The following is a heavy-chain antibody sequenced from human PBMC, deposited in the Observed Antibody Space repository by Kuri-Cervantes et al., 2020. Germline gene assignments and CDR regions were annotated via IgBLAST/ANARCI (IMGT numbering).Heavy chain of an antibody. CDR1: GLTFSSYA. CDR3: AKTGGSTVTTRYLDV. V-gene: IGHV3-23*01. D-gene: IGHD4-17*01. J-gene: IGHJ6*03. CDR2: ISGSGAST. Sequence: GESLKISCEASGLTFSSYAMRWVRQAPGKGLEWVSAISGSGASTSYADSVKGRFTISRDDSKNTLYLQMNSLRAGDTAVYYCAKTGGSTVTTRYLDVWGKGTTVTV.